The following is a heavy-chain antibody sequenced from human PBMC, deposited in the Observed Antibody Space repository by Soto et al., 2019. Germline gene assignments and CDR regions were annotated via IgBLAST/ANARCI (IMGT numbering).Heavy chain of an antibody. D-gene: IGHD3-9*01. CDR3: ARGERNYDILTGRDAFDI. CDR1: GYTFTSYY. CDR2: INPSGGTT. V-gene: IGHV1-46*03. Sequence: QVQLVQSGAEVKKPGASVKVSCKASGYTFTSYYMHWVRQAPGQGLEWMGIINPSGGTTSYAQKFQVKVTMTRDTSTSKVYMELSSLRSEDMAVYYCARGERNYDILTGRDAFDIWGQGTMVTVSS. J-gene: IGHJ3*02.